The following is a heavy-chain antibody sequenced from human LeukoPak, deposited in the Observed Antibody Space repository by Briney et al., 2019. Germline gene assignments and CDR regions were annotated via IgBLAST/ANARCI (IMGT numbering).Heavy chain of an antibody. D-gene: IGHD6-19*01. CDR1: GGTFSSYA. Sequence: ASVKVSCKASGGTFSSYAISWVRQAPGQRLEWMGWINAGNGNTKYSQKFQGRVTITRDTSASTAYMELSSLRSEDTAVYYCARVSSGLYIDPWGQGTLVTVSS. V-gene: IGHV1-3*01. CDR2: INAGNGNT. J-gene: IGHJ5*02. CDR3: ARVSSGLYIDP.